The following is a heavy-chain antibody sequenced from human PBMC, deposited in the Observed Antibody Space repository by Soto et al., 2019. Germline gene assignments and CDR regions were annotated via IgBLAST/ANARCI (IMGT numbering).Heavy chain of an antibody. J-gene: IGHJ3*02. D-gene: IGHD3-9*01. CDR2: IGTSSSYT. V-gene: IGHV3-11*05. CDR3: ARDADILNGSDAFDI. CDR1: GFTFSDYY. Sequence: QVQLVESGGGLVKPGGSLRLSCAASGFTFSDYYMSWIRQAPGKGLEWVSYIGTSSSYTNYADSVTGRFTISRDNAKNSLYLQMNSLRAEDTAVYYCARDADILNGSDAFDIWGQGTMVTVSS.